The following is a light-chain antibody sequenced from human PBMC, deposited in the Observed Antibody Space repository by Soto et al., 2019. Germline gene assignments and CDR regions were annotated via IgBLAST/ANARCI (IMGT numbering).Light chain of an antibody. CDR2: DAS. V-gene: IGKV3-11*01. Sequence: EIVLTQSPATLSLSPGERATLSCRASQSISRDLAWYQQKPGQAPRLLIYDASNRATGTPARFSGSGSGTDFTLTISTLEPQDSAVYYCQQRGAWPPWTFGQETKLEIK. CDR3: QQRGAWPPWT. J-gene: IGKJ1*01. CDR1: QSISRD.